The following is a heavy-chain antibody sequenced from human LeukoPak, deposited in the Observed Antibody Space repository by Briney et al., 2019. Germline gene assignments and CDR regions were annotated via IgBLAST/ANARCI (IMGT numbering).Heavy chain of an antibody. V-gene: IGHV1-18*01. CDR3: AREGGRYCSGGSCYSSNGWYGGLNY. Sequence: ASVKVSFKASGYTFTSYGISWVRQAPGQGLEWMGWISTYNGHTNYARKVQGRVTMTTDTSTSTAYMELRSLRSDDTAVYFCAREGGRYCSGGSCYSSNGWYGGLNYWGQGTLVTVSS. CDR2: ISTYNGHT. CDR1: GYTFTSYG. D-gene: IGHD2-15*01. J-gene: IGHJ4*02.